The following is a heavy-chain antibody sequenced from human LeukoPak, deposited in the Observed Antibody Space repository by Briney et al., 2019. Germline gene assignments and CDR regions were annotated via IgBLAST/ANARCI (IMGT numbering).Heavy chain of an antibody. CDR2: ISGSGGST. CDR3: AKVAWGDYGEYYSDY. CDR1: GFTFSSYG. Sequence: HPGGSLRLSCAASGFTFSSYGMSWVRQAPGKGLEWVSAISGSGGSTYYADSVKGRFTISRDNSKNTLYLQMNSLRAEDTAVYYCAKVAWGDYGEYYSDYWGQGTLVTVSS. J-gene: IGHJ4*02. D-gene: IGHD4-17*01. V-gene: IGHV3-23*01.